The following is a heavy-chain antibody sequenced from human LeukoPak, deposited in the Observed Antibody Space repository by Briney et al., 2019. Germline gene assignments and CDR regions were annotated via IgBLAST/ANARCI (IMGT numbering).Heavy chain of an antibody. CDR3: AKGGAALTDAPNVVVVTTTLDGFDL. CDR2: VSGSGYRR. J-gene: IGHJ3*01. Sequence: PGGSLRLSCAASGFDFTCYSMTWVRQAPGKGLEWVSTVSGSGYRRYYADSVKGRFTVSRDNAKKTIFVQMHSLRAEDKAKYYCAKGGAALTDAPNVVVVTTTLDGFDLWGQGAMVTVSS. CDR1: GFDFTCYS. D-gene: IGHD4-17*01. V-gene: IGHV3-23*01.